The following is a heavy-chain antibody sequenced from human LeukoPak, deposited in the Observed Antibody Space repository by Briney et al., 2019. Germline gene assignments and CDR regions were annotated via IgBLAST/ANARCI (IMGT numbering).Heavy chain of an antibody. CDR1: GFTFSSYA. V-gene: IGHV3-23*01. D-gene: IGHD5-24*01. Sequence: TGGSLRLSCTASGFTFSSYAMSWVRQAPGKGLEWVSAISGSGGSTYYADSVKGRFTISRDNSKNTLYLQMNSLRAEDTAVYYCAKGIVRWLQSGFDYWGQGTLVTVSS. CDR2: ISGSGGST. J-gene: IGHJ4*02. CDR3: AKGIVRWLQSGFDY.